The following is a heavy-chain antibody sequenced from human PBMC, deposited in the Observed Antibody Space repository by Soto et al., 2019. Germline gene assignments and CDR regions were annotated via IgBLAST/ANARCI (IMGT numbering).Heavy chain of an antibody. J-gene: IGHJ6*02. CDR1: GFTFSRYS. Sequence: PGGSLRLSCAASGFTFSRYSMHWFRQAPGKGLEWVSSIGTRSDIYYADSVKGRFTISRDNAKNSLSLQMNSMTAEDTAVYYCAREETAWPLAYGLDVWGQGTTVTVSS. V-gene: IGHV3-21*01. CDR3: AREETAWPLAYGLDV. CDR2: IGTRSDI. D-gene: IGHD2-21*02.